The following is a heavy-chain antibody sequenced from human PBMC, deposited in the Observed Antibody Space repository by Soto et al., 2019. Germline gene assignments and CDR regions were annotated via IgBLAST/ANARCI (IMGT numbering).Heavy chain of an antibody. D-gene: IGHD4-17*01. J-gene: IGHJ6*02. CDR3: ARMGSVTTFSWSDYYYGMDV. CDR2: ISSRTNYM. Sequence: EVQLVESGGGLVKPGGSLRLSCAASGFTFSSYSMNWVRQAPGKGLEWVSSISSRTNYMYYADSVKGRFTIYRDDAKNTLNLQMTSLRAEDTAVYYCARMGSVTTFSWSDYYYGMDVWGQGTTVTVSS. V-gene: IGHV3-21*01. CDR1: GFTFSSYS.